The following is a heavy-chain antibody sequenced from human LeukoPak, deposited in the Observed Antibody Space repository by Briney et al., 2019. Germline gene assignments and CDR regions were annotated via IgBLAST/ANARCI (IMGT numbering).Heavy chain of an antibody. V-gene: IGHV1-69*04. CDR3: ARGLGWSWYYSSSGLDY. CDR2: IIPILGIA. J-gene: IGHJ4*02. CDR1: GGTFSSYA. Sequence: ASVKVSCKASGGTFSSYAISWLRQAPGQGLEWMGRIIPILGIANYAQKFQGRVTITADKSTSTAYMELSSLRSEDTAVYYCARGLGWSWYYSSSGLDYWGQGTLVTVSS. D-gene: IGHD6-19*01.